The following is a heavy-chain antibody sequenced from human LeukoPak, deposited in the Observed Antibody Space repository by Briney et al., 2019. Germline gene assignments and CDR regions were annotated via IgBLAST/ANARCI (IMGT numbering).Heavy chain of an antibody. CDR3: VLLSLTPG. V-gene: IGHV3-9*01. J-gene: IGHJ4*02. CDR2: ISWNSGGI. Sequence: GGSLRLSCAASGFTFDDFAMHWVRQAPGKGLEWVSGISWNSGGIVYADSVKGRFTISGDNAKNSLFLQMNSLRAEDTAVYYCVLLSLTPGWGQGTLVTVSS. D-gene: IGHD3-10*01. CDR1: GFTFDDFA.